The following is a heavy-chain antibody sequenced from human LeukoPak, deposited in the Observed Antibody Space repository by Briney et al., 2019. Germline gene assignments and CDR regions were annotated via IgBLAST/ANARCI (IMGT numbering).Heavy chain of an antibody. J-gene: IGHJ6*03. D-gene: IGHD3-3*01. CDR1: GFTFSSYS. Sequence: GGSLRLSCAASGFTFSSYSMNWVRQAPGKGLEWVSYISSSSSTIYYADSVKGRFTISRDNAKNSLYLQMNSLRAEDTAVYYCARVARYDFWSGYLLEYYYYCYMDVWGKGTTVTVSS. V-gene: IGHV3-48*01. CDR3: ARVARYDFWSGYLLEYYYYCYMDV. CDR2: ISSSSSTI.